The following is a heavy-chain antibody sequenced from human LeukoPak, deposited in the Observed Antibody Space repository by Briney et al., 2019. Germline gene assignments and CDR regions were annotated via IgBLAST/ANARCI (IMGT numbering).Heavy chain of an antibody. V-gene: IGHV3-11*03. D-gene: IGHD6-13*01. CDR1: GFTFSDYY. Sequence: PGGSLRLSCAASGFTFSDYYMSWIRQAPGKGLEWVSYISSNSSYTNYADSVKGRFTFSRDNAQNSLFLQMTSLRAEDTAIYYYSRRPDAGTVDYWGQGTLVTVSS. J-gene: IGHJ4*02. CDR2: ISSNSSYT. CDR3: SRRPDAGTVDY.